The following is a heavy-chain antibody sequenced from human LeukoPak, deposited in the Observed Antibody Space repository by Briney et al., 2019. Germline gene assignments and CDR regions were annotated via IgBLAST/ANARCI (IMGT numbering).Heavy chain of an antibody. CDR1: GGSISSYY. Sequence: PSETLSLTCTVSGGSISSYYWSWIRQPPGKGLEWIGYIYYSGSTNYNPSLKSRVTISVDTSKNQSSLKLSSVTAADMAVYYCARDKYYDFWSGYLQNYYYYMDVWGKGTTVTVSS. J-gene: IGHJ6*03. CDR3: ARDKYYDFWSGYLQNYYYYMDV. V-gene: IGHV4-59*01. CDR2: IYYSGST. D-gene: IGHD3-3*01.